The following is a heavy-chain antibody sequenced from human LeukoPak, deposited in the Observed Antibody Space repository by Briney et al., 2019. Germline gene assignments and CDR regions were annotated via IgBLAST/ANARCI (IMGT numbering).Heavy chain of an antibody. J-gene: IGHJ4*02. CDR3: AKGKLNNWGFTTAVDY. Sequence: GGSLRLSCAASGFTFGNSWVHWVRQAPGKGLVWVSAISGSGGSTYYADSVKGRFTISRDNSKNTLYLQMNSLRAEDTAVYYCAKGKLNNWGFTTAVDYWGQGTLVTVTS. V-gene: IGHV3-23*01. CDR2: ISGSGGST. D-gene: IGHD7-27*01. CDR1: GFTFGNSW.